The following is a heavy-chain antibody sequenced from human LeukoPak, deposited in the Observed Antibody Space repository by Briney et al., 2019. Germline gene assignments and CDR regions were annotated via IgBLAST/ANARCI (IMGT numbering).Heavy chain of an antibody. D-gene: IGHD3-10*01. CDR2: INPNSGGT. Sequence: ASVKVSCKASGYSFTDYYMHWVRQAPGQGLEWMGWINPNSGGTGYAQKFQGRVTMTRDTSIDTAYMELSRLRSDDTAVYYCARGGGGCFGAESYSWGQGTLVTVSS. CDR3: ARGGGGCFGAESYS. V-gene: IGHV1-2*02. CDR1: GYSFTDYY. J-gene: IGHJ4*02.